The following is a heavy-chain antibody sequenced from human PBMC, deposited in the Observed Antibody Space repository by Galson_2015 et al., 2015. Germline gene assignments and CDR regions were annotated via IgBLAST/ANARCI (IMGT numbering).Heavy chain of an antibody. CDR1: GFTFSDYY. CDR2: ISSSGSTI. V-gene: IGHV3-11*01. Sequence: SLRLSCAASGFTFSDYYVSWIRQAPGKGLEWVSYISSSGSTIYYADSVKGRFTISRDNAKNSLYLQMNSLRAEDTAVYYCARDRGIRRYCSSTSCELGDYWGQGTLVTVSS. D-gene: IGHD2-2*01. J-gene: IGHJ4*02. CDR3: ARDRGIRRYCSSTSCELGDY.